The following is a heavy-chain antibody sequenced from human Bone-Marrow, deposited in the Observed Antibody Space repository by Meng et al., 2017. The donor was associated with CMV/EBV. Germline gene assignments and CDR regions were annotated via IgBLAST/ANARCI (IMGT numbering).Heavy chain of an antibody. V-gene: IGHV3-23*01. J-gene: IGHJ4*02. CDR1: GFTFISYA. Sequence: GESLKISCAGSGFTFISYAMTWVRQAPGKGLEWVSAISGSGGSTYYADSVKGRFTISRDNSKNTLYLQMNSLRAEDTAVYYCAKDKRELRNWGQGNLVTVDS. CDR3: AKDKRELRN. CDR2: ISGSGGST. D-gene: IGHD1-26*01.